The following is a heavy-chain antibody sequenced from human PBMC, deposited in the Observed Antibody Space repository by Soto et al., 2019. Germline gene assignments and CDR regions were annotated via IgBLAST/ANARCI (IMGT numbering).Heavy chain of an antibody. CDR2: ISGSGGST. CDR3: AKDGYYDFWSGYYTGDWFDP. J-gene: IGHJ5*02. V-gene: IGHV3-23*01. Sequence: GGSLRLSCAASGFTFSSYAMSWVRQAPGKGLEWVSAISGSGGSTYYADSVKGRFTISRDNSKNTLYLQMNSLRAEDTAVYYCAKDGYYDFWSGYYTGDWFDPWGQGTLVTVSS. CDR1: GFTFSSYA. D-gene: IGHD3-3*01.